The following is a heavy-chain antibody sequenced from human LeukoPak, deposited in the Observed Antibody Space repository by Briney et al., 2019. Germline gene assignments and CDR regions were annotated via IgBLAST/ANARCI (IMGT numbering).Heavy chain of an antibody. J-gene: IGHJ4*02. D-gene: IGHD6-13*01. Sequence: PGRSLRLSCAASGFTFSSYSMNWVRQAPGKGLEWVSYISSSSSTIYYADSVKGRFTISRDNAKNSLYLQMNSLRAEDTAVYYCARDIAATGDFWGQGTLVTVSS. V-gene: IGHV3-48*01. CDR3: ARDIAATGDF. CDR2: ISSSSSTI. CDR1: GFTFSSYS.